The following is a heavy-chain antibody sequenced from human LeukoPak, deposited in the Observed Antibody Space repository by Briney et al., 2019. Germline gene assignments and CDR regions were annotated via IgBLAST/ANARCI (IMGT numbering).Heavy chain of an antibody. Sequence: GGSLRLSCAASGFTFSNYDMFWVRQTTGKGLEWVSTIGAADDTYYPGSVRGRFTISRESAKDSLYLQMNSLRDDDTAVYYCARAPSGNYYFDLWGQGTLVTVSS. J-gene: IGHJ4*02. D-gene: IGHD1-26*01. CDR2: IGAADDT. V-gene: IGHV3-13*04. CDR1: GFTFSNYD. CDR3: ARAPSGNYYFDL.